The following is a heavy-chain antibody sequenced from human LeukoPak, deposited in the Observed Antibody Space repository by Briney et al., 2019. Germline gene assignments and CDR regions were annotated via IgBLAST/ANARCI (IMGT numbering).Heavy chain of an antibody. Sequence: ASVKVSCKASGYTFTSYAMHWVRQAPGQRLEWMGWSNAGNGNSKYSQEFQGRVTITRDTSASTAYMELSSLRSEDMAVYYCAKDLKRQLEPHYYYYYGMDVWGQGTTVTVSS. CDR2: SNAGNGNS. J-gene: IGHJ6*02. D-gene: IGHD6-13*01. CDR1: GYTFTSYA. V-gene: IGHV1-3*02. CDR3: AKDLKRQLEPHYYYYYGMDV.